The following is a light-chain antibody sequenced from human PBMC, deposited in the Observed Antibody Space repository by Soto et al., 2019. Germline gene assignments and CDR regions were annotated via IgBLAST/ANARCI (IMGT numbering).Light chain of an antibody. Sequence: QSVLTQPPSASGSPGQSVTFSCTGTSSDVGTYDYVSWYQQYPGKAPKLMIYEVSNRPSGVSNRFSGSKSGNTASLTISGLQAEDEADYYCSSYTSRSTLDYVFGSGTKVTVL. CDR3: SSYTSRSTLDYV. CDR2: EVS. J-gene: IGLJ1*01. CDR1: SSDVGTYDY. V-gene: IGLV2-14*01.